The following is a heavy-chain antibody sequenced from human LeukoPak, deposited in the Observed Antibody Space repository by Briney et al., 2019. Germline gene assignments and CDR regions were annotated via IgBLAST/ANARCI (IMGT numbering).Heavy chain of an antibody. CDR1: GYTFTSYY. D-gene: IGHD2-2*01. CDR2: INPSGGST. Sequence: GASVTVSFKASGYTFTSYYMHWVRQAPGQGLEWMGIINPSGGSTSYAQKFQGRITITTDESTNIGYMELTSLRSEDTAMYYCARSQGGQPDYWGQGTLVTVSS. V-gene: IGHV1-46*01. CDR3: ARSQGGQPDY. J-gene: IGHJ4*02.